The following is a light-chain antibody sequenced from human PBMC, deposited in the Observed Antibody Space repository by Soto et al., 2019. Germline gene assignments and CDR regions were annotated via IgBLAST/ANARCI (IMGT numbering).Light chain of an antibody. J-gene: IGKJ1*01. Sequence: EIELTQSPGTLSLSPGGRATLSCRASQSVSSSYLAWYQQKPGQAPRLLIYGASSRATGTPDRFSGSGSGTDFTLTISRLEPEDFAVYYCQQYGSSLWMFGQGTKVDIK. CDR2: GAS. CDR1: QSVSSSY. CDR3: QQYGSSLWM. V-gene: IGKV3-20*01.